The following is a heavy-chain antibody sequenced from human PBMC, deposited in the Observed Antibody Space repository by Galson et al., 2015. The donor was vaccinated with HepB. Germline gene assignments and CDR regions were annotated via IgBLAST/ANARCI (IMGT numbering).Heavy chain of an antibody. D-gene: IGHD4-17*01. V-gene: IGHV3-74*01. Sequence: SLRLSCAASGFTFSSYWMHWVRQAPGKGLVWVSRINSDGSSTGYADSVKGRFTISRDNAKNTLYLQMNSLRAEDTAVYYCARDWAPYGDYAYYYYYMDVWGKGTTVTVSS. CDR1: GFTFSSYW. J-gene: IGHJ6*03. CDR2: INSDGSST. CDR3: ARDWAPYGDYAYYYYYMDV.